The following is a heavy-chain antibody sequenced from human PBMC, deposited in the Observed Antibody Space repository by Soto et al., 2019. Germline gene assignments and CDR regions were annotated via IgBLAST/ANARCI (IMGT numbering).Heavy chain of an antibody. J-gene: IGHJ3*02. CDR1: GGCVSSGSYY. Sequence: QVQLQESGPGLVKPSETLSLTCTVSGGCVSSGSYYWSWIRQPPGKGLEWIGYVYYSGSTNYNPSLKSRVTISVDTSKNQFSLELSSVTAADTAVYYSARGSCPNDAFDIWGQGTMVTVSS. D-gene: IGHD2-15*01. CDR3: ARGSCPNDAFDI. V-gene: IGHV4-61*01. CDR2: VYYSGST.